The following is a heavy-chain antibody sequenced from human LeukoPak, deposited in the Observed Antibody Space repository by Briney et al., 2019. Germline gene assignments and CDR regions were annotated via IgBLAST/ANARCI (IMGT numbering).Heavy chain of an antibody. D-gene: IGHD7-27*01. CDR3: AKDVHLQLGIELYYFDY. CDR2: ISGSGGST. CDR1: GFTFSSYA. Sequence: PGGSLRLSCAASGFTFSSYAMSWVRQAPGKGLEWVSAISGSGGSTYYADSVKGRFTISRDNSKNTLYLQMNSLRAEDTAVYYCAKDVHLQLGIELYYFDYWGQGTLVTVSS. V-gene: IGHV3-23*01. J-gene: IGHJ4*02.